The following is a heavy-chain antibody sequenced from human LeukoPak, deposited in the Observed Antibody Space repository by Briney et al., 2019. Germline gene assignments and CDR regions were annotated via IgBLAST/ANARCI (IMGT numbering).Heavy chain of an antibody. CDR2: INTNTGNP. J-gene: IGHJ4*02. Sequence: GASVKVSCKASGYSFTSYAINWVRQAPGQGLERMGWINTNTGNPTYAQGFTGRFVFSLDTSVSTAYLQISSLKAEDTAVYYCARGNKITHGHWGQGTLVTVSS. D-gene: IGHD3-10*01. CDR1: GYSFTSYA. V-gene: IGHV7-4-1*02. CDR3: ARGNKITHGH.